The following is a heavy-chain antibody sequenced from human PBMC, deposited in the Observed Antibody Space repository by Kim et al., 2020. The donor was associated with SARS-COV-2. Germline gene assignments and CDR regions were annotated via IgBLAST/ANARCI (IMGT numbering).Heavy chain of an antibody. J-gene: IGHJ4*02. D-gene: IGHD6-19*01. CDR1: GFTFDDYA. Sequence: GGSLRLSCAASGFTFDDYAMHWVRQAPGKGLEWVSGISWNSGSIGYADSVKGRFTISRDNAKNSLYLQMNSPIAEDTALYYCAKDPEFFSSGGFEYWGQG. CDR3: AKDPEFFSSGGFEY. V-gene: IGHV3-9*01. CDR2: ISWNSGSI.